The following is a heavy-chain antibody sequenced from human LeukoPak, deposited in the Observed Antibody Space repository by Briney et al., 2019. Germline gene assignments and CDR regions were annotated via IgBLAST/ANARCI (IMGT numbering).Heavy chain of an antibody. J-gene: IGHJ4*02. D-gene: IGHD3-10*01. CDR3: AKRVSYSSGSHFDY. Sequence: GGSLRLSCAASGFTFSSYWMSWVRQAPGKGLEWVANIKQDGSEKYYVDSVKGRFTISRDNSKNTLYLQMNNLRAEDSAIYYCAKRVSYSSGSHFDYWGQGTLVTVSS. V-gene: IGHV3-7*03. CDR2: IKQDGSEK. CDR1: GFTFSSYW.